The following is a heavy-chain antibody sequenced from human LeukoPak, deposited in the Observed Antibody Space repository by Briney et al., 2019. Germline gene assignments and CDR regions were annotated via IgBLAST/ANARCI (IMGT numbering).Heavy chain of an antibody. CDR2: GST. D-gene: IGHD3-10*01. CDR3: ARTGGYMVWGVQNWFDP. CDR1: GGSISSSYY. V-gene: IGHV4-39*01. Sequence: SETLSLTCTVSGGSISSSYYWGWVRQPPGKGLEWIGSGSTYYNPSLKSRVTISVDTSRNQFSLKLSSVTAADTAVYYCARTGGYMVWGVQNWFDPWGQGILVTVSS. J-gene: IGHJ5*02.